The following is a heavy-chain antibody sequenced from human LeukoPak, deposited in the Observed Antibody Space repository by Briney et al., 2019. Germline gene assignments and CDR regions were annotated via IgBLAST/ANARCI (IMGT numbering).Heavy chain of an antibody. D-gene: IGHD5-18*01. CDR1: GFTFSDYY. V-gene: IGHV3-11*04. J-gene: IGHJ6*03. CDR2: IGTSGSTV. CDR3: ARDRIPGAFSYGYGFSDMGV. Sequence: KPGGSLRLSCEASGFTFSDYYMTWLRQAPGKGLEWVSYIGTSGSTVDYADSVKGRFTISRDNAQNSMYLQMNSLKAEDTRVYYSARDRIPGAFSYGYGFSDMGVWGKGTTVTVSS.